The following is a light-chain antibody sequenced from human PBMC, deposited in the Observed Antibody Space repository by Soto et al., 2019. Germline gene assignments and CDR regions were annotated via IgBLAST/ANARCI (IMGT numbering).Light chain of an antibody. Sequence: QSALTQPRSVSGSPGQSVTISCTGTSSDVGGYTYVSWYQHHPGKAPKLMIYDVSERPSGVPDRFSGSKSGNTASLTISGLQAEDGADYYCCSYAGIYSYVFGTGTKVTVL. V-gene: IGLV2-11*01. J-gene: IGLJ1*01. CDR3: CSYAGIYSYV. CDR1: SSDVGGYTY. CDR2: DVS.